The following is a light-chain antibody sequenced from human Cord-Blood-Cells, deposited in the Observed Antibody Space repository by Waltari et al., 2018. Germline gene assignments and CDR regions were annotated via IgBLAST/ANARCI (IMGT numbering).Light chain of an antibody. CDR3: QQRSNWLT. J-gene: IGKJ4*01. Sequence: EIVFTQSPATLSLSPGAGATLSCRASQSVSSYLAWYQQKPGQAPRLHIYDASNRATGIPARFSGSGSGTDFTLTISSLEPEDFAVYYCQQRSNWLTFGGGTKVEIK. CDR1: QSVSSY. CDR2: DAS. V-gene: IGKV3-11*01.